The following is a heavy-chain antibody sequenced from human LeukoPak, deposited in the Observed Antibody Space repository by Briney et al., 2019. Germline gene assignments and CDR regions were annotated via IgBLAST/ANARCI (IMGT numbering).Heavy chain of an antibody. Sequence: SETLSLTCTVSGASISSGSYYWSWIRQPAGKGLEWIGYIYYSGSTNYNPSLKSRVTISVDTSKNQFSLKLSSVTAADTAVYYCARHEGATDYWGQGTLVTVSS. J-gene: IGHJ4*02. CDR1: GASISSGSYY. D-gene: IGHD1-26*01. CDR3: ARHEGATDY. CDR2: IYYSGST. V-gene: IGHV4-61*10.